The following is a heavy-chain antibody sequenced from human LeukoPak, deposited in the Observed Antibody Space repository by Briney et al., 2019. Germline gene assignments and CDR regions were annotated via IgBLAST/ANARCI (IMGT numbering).Heavy chain of an antibody. D-gene: IGHD1-26*01. V-gene: IGHV3-30*02. CDR3: AKDPNQRYSSSASGSYSPDY. J-gene: IGHJ4*02. CDR1: GFTFSSYG. CDR2: IRYDGSNK. Sequence: GGSLSLSCAASGFTFSSYGMHWVRQAQGKGLEWVEFIRYDGSNKYYADSVKGRFTISRDNSKNTLYLQMNSLRAEDTAVYYCAKDPNQRYSSSASGSYSPDYWGQGTLVTVSS.